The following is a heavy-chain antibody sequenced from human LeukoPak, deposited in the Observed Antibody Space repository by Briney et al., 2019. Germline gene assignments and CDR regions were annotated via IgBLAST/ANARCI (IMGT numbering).Heavy chain of an antibody. J-gene: IGHJ4*02. CDR3: TRGGMVWFGELYD. Sequence: GGSPRLSCTASGFTFGDYSMRWGRQAPGEGVVGGGFIRSKAYGGTTEYAASVKGRFTISRDDSKSIAYLQMNSLKTEDTAVYYCTRGGMVWFGELYDWGQGTLVTVSS. D-gene: IGHD3-10*01. CDR2: IRSKAYGGTT. CDR1: GFTFGDYS. V-gene: IGHV3-49*04.